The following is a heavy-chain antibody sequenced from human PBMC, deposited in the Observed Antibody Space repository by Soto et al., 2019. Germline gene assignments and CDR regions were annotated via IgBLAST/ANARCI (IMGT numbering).Heavy chain of an antibody. CDR2: IYWNSDK. Sequence: QITLKESGPSLVKPTQTLTMTCSFLGFSLSSSGVAVGWVRPPPGKALERLALIYWNSDKRYSPSLKTRLTITKDTSKNQEVLTLTNMDPVDTATYWGVRSRLLKYYCMDVWSKGTTVTVAS. D-gene: IGHD3-9*01. CDR3: VRSRLLKYYCMDV. V-gene: IGHV2-5*01. J-gene: IGHJ6*03. CDR1: GFSLSSSGVA.